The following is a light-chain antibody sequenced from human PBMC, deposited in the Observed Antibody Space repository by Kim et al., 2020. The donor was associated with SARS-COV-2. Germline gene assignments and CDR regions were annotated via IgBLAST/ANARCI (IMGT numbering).Light chain of an antibody. CDR1: RSDVGCYNY. V-gene: IGLV2-14*04. CDR2: DVS. CDR3: SSYTSSSTVV. J-gene: IGLJ2*01. Sequence: GQSLTISCTGTRSDVGCYNYVSWYQQHPGKAPKLMIYDVSKRPSGVSNRFSGSKSGNTASLTISGLQAEDEADYYCSSYTSSSTVVFGGGTQLTVL.